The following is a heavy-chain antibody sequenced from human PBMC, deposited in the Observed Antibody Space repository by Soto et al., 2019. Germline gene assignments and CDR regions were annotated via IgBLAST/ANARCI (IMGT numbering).Heavy chain of an antibody. CDR3: ARVSPPMVRGGWFDY. Sequence: QEQLGQPGAEVKKPGASVKVSCKASGNTLTSHYMHWVRQSPGQGLEWMGIINPTGGSATYAQKFQGRVTLTRDTSTSTVYMELTSLRSEDTAVYYCARVSPPMVRGGWFDYWGQGTLVTVSS. J-gene: IGHJ4*02. V-gene: IGHV1-46*01. CDR1: GNTLTSHY. D-gene: IGHD3-10*01. CDR2: INPTGGSA.